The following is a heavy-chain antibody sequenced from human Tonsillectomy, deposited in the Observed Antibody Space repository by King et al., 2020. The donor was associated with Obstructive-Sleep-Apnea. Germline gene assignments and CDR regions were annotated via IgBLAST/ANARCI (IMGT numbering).Heavy chain of an antibody. CDR1: GLAFSTYA. J-gene: IGHJ5*02. V-gene: IGHV3-23*04. Sequence: VQLVESGGGLVQPGGSLRLSCVASGLAFSTYAMNWVRQAPGKGLEWVSSISGSGGSTYYVDSVKGRFTISRDNSKNSLYLLMNSLRAEDTALYYCAKGGGYSNYWFDRWGQGTLVTVSS. CDR2: ISGSGGST. CDR3: AKGGGYSNYWFDR. D-gene: IGHD4-11*01.